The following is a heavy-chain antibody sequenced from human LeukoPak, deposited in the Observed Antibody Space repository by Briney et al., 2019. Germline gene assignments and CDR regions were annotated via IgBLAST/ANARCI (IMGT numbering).Heavy chain of an antibody. Sequence: ASVKVSCKASGYTFTSYYMHWVRQAPGQGLEWMGIINPSGGSTSYAQKFQGRVTMTRDMSTSTVYMELSSLRSEDTAVYYCARELPHQNFDYWGQGTLVTVSS. J-gene: IGHJ4*02. CDR1: GYTFTSYY. D-gene: IGHD1-26*01. V-gene: IGHV1-46*01. CDR2: INPSGGST. CDR3: ARELPHQNFDY.